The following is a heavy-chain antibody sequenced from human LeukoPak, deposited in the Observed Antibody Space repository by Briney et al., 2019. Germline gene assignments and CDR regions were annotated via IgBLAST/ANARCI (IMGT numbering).Heavy chain of an antibody. CDR2: ISGGGTT. CDR1: GFTVSNNY. Sequence: GGSLRLSCAASGFTVSNNYMSWVRQAPGKGLDWVSLISGGGTTYYADSVKGRFTISRENSKSTLYLQMNSLRAEDTAVYYCASGTYYPDYFDFWGQGTLVTVSS. J-gene: IGHJ4*02. V-gene: IGHV3-66*01. CDR3: ASGTYYPDYFDF. D-gene: IGHD1-26*01.